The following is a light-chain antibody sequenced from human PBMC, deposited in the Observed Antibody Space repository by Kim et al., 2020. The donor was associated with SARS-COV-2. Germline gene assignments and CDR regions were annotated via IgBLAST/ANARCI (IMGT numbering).Light chain of an antibody. Sequence: AIQMTQSPSSLSASVGDRVTITCRASQGIRDELGWYQQTPGKPPKVLIYGASNLQSGVPSRFSGSGSGTDFTLTISSLQPEDFATYYCIQDKNFPLTFGGGTKVDIK. J-gene: IGKJ4*01. V-gene: IGKV1-6*01. CDR2: GAS. CDR1: QGIRDE. CDR3: IQDKNFPLT.